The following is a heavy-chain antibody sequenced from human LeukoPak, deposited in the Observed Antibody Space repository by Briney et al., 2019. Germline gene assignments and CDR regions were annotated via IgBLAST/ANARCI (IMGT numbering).Heavy chain of an antibody. J-gene: IGHJ4*02. Sequence: PGGSLRLSCAASGFTFSSYSMNWVRQAPGKGLEWVSSISSSSSYIYYADSVKGRFTISRDNAKNSLYLQMNSLRAEDTAVYYCAKDTHDIVVVPAAIEVDYWGQGTLVTVSS. CDR3: AKDTHDIVVVPAAIEVDY. CDR1: GFTFSSYS. V-gene: IGHV3-21*01. CDR2: ISSSSSYI. D-gene: IGHD2-2*02.